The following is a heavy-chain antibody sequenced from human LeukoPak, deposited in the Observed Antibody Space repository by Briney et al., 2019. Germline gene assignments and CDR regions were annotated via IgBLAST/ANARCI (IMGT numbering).Heavy chain of an antibody. CDR1: GYTFTSYD. D-gene: IGHD6-19*01. Sequence: ASVKVSCKASGYTFTSYDINWVRQATGQGLEWMGWMNPNSGNTGYAQKFQGRVTMTRNTSISTAYMELSSLRSEDTAVYYCARGRGRAVAGKEIMLDYWGQETLVTVSS. CDR3: ARGRGRAVAGKEIMLDY. J-gene: IGHJ4*02. CDR2: MNPNSGNT. V-gene: IGHV1-8*01.